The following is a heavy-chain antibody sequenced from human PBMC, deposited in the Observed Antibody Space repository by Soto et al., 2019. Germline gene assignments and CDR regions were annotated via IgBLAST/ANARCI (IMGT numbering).Heavy chain of an antibody. CDR1: GGTFSSYA. J-gene: IGHJ4*02. Sequence: QVQLVQSGAEVKKPGSSVKVSCKASGGTFSSYAISWVRQAPGQGLEWMGGIIPIFGTANYAQKFQGRVTITTDESTSTAYVELSSLRSEDTAVYYCARERDYYDSSGGDFDYWGQGTLVTVSS. CDR2: IIPIFGTA. V-gene: IGHV1-69*05. D-gene: IGHD3-22*01. CDR3: ARERDYYDSSGGDFDY.